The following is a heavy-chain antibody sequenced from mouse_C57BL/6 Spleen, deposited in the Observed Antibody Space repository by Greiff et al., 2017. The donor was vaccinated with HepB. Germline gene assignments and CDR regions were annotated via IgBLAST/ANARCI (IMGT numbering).Heavy chain of an antibody. CDR3: ARNYDALYYYAMDY. D-gene: IGHD2-4*01. J-gene: IGHJ4*01. Sequence: EVQLQQSGPVLVKPGASVKMSCKASGYTFTDYYMNWVKQSHGKSLEWIGVINPYNGGTSYNQKFKGKATLTVDKSSSTAYMELNSLTSEDSAVYYCARNYDALYYYAMDYWGQGTSVTVSS. CDR2: INPYNGGT. V-gene: IGHV1-19*01. CDR1: GYTFTDYY.